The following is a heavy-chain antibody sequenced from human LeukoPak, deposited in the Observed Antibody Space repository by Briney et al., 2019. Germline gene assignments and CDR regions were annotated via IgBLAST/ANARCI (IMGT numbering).Heavy chain of an antibody. D-gene: IGHD6-19*01. CDR1: GFTFSNAW. CDR3: TAQLRGYSSGWYESSY. CDR2: IKSKTDGGTT. J-gene: IGHJ4*02. V-gene: IGHV3-15*07. Sequence: GGSLRLSCAASGFTFSNAWMNWVRQAPGKGLEWVGRIKSKTDGGTTDYAAPVKGRFTISRDDSKNTLYLQMNSLKTEDTAVYYCTAQLRGYSSGWYESSYWGQGTLVTVSS.